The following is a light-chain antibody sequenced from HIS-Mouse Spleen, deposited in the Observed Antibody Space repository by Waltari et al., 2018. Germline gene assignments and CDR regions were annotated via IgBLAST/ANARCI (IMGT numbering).Light chain of an antibody. CDR1: RSVLYSYNNKNY. CDR3: QQYYSTPYT. V-gene: IGKV4-1*01. Sequence: DIVMTNPPDSRAVSLGARATINCKSSRSVLYSYNNKNYLAWYQQKPGQPPKLLIYLASTRESGVPYRFSGSGSGTDFTLTISSLQAEDVAVYYCQQYYSTPYTFGQGTKLEIK. J-gene: IGKJ2*01. CDR2: LAS.